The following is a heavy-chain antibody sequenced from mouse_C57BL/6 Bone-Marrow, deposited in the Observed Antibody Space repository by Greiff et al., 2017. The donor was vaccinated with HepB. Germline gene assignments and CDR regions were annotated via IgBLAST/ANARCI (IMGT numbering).Heavy chain of an antibody. V-gene: IGHV1-4*01. CDR3: ARDYGSSYGAMDY. J-gene: IGHJ4*01. Sequence: QVQLKESGAELARPGASVKMSCKASGYTFTSYTMHWVKQRPGQGLEWIGYINPSSGYTKYNQKFKDKATLTADKSSSTAYMQRSSLTSEDSAVYYCARDYGSSYGAMDYWGQGTSVTVSS. CDR2: INPSSGYT. D-gene: IGHD1-1*01. CDR1: GYTFTSYT.